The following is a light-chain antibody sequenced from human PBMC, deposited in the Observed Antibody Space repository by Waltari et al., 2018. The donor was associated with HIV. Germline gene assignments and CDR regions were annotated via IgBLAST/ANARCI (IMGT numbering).Light chain of an antibody. CDR3: CSYAGSSTWV. V-gene: IGLV2-23*01. Sequence: QSALTQPASVSGSPGQSITISCTGTSSDVGSYNFVSWYQQHPGKAPKLMFYEGSKWPSGVFNRFSGSKSGNTASLTISGLQAEDEADYYCCSYAGSSTWVFGGGTKLTVL. CDR1: SSDVGSYNF. CDR2: EGS. J-gene: IGLJ3*02.